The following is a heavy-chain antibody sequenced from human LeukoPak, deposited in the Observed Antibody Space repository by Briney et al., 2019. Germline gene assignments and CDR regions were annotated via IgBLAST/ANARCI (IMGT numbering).Heavy chain of an antibody. CDR3: AKDRGSGSYTHNSFDY. J-gene: IGHJ4*02. Sequence: GGSLRLSCAASKFSFNDYAMHWVRQAPGKGLEWVSGISWNSGSIDYADSVKGRFTISRDNAKNSLYLQMNSLRVEDTALYYCAKDRGSGSYTHNSFDYWGQGTLVTVSS. CDR1: KFSFNDYA. CDR2: ISWNSGSI. D-gene: IGHD3-10*01. V-gene: IGHV3-9*01.